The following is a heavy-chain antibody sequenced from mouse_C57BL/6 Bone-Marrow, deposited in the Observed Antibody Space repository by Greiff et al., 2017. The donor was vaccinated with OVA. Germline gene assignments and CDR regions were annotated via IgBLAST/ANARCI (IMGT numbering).Heavy chain of an antibody. CDR2: IYPGSGST. V-gene: IGHV1-55*01. CDR3: ARHPDDY. Sequence: QVHVKQPGAELVKPGASVKMSCKASGYTFTSYWITWVKQRPGQGLEWLGDIYPGSGSTTSNEKFKSKATRTVDTSSSTAYMQRSSLTSEDSAVYYCARHPDDYWGQGTTLTVSS. CDR1: GYTFTSYW. J-gene: IGHJ2*01.